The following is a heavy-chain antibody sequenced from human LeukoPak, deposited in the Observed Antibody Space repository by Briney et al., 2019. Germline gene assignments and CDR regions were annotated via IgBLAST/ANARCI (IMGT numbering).Heavy chain of an antibody. CDR3: AKDSCSSTSCRGYFDY. V-gene: IGHV3-23*01. CDR1: GFTLSSYA. D-gene: IGHD2-2*01. J-gene: IGHJ4*02. Sequence: PGGSLRLSWAAAGFTLSSYAMSWVSQAPGKGLEWVSAISGSGGSTYYADSVKGRFTISRDNSKNTLYLQMNSLRAEDTAVYYCAKDSCSSTSCRGYFDYWGQGTLVTVSS. CDR2: ISGSGGST.